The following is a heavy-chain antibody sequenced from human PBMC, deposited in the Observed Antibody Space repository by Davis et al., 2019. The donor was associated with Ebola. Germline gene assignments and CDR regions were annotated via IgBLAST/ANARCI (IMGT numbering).Heavy chain of an antibody. D-gene: IGHD2-21*02. CDR3: ATPTYCGGDCYITSAFDL. CDR2: MYHNGDT. Sequence: SETLSLTCTVSGGSISSGSYYWGWIRQPPGKGLEWIGSMYHNGDTFHNPSLESRVTISGDTSNKQFSLKLGSVTAADTAVYYCATPTYCGGDCYITSAFDLWGQGTMVTVSS. CDR1: GGSISSGSYY. J-gene: IGHJ3*01. V-gene: IGHV4-39*01.